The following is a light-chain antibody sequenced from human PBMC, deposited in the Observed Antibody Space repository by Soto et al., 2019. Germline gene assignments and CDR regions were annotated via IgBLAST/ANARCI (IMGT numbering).Light chain of an antibody. CDR3: CSYAGSGPCV. J-gene: IGLJ1*01. CDR2: KVS. V-gene: IGLV2-23*02. CDR1: SSSVGIYNL. Sequence: QSALTQPASVSGSPGQSITISCTGTSSSVGIYNLVSWYQQHPGKVPKLMISKVSERPSGVSNRFSGSKSGNTASLTISGLQPEDEADYYCCSYAGSGPCVFGTGTKVTVL.